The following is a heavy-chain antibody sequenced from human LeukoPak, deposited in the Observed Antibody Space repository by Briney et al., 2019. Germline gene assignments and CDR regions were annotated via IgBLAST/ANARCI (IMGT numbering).Heavy chain of an antibody. CDR1: GGSISSGGYY. J-gene: IGHJ4*02. V-gene: IGHV4-31*03. CDR2: IYYIGST. CDR3: ARDRPYWLYYDFWSGYWYYFDY. D-gene: IGHD3-3*01. Sequence: PSETLSLTCTVSGGSISSGGYYWSWIRQHPGKGLEWIWYIYYIGSTYYNPSLKSRVTISVDTSKNQFSLKLSSVTAADTDVYYCARDRPYWLYYDFWSGYWYYFDYWGQGNLVTVSS.